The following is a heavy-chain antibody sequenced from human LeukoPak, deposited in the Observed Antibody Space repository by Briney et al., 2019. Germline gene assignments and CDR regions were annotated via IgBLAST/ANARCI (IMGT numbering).Heavy chain of an antibody. Sequence: PGGSLRLSCAASGFTFSSYAMSWVRHAPGKGLEWVSSISGSGGSTYYADSVKGRFTISRDNSKNTLYLQMNSLRAEDTAVYYCAKGLSSSWYWFDPWGQGTLVTVSS. CDR3: AKGLSSSWYWFDP. D-gene: IGHD6-13*01. CDR1: GFTFSSYA. CDR2: ISGSGGST. V-gene: IGHV3-23*01. J-gene: IGHJ5*02.